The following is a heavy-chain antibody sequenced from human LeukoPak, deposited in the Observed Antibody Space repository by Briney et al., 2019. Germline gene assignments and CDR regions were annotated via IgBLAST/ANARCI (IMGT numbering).Heavy chain of an antibody. CDR2: ISGSAGST. J-gene: IGHJ4*02. CDR3: AKEWTSMTYFDY. V-gene: IGHV3-23*01. Sequence: AGGSLRLSCVASGFTFSNYALTWIRRAPGKGLEWVSAISGSAGSTHYADSVKGRFTISRDNSKNTLYLQMNRLRAEDTAVYYCAKEWTSMTYFDYWGQGTLVTVSS. CDR1: GFTFSNYA. D-gene: IGHD2/OR15-2a*01.